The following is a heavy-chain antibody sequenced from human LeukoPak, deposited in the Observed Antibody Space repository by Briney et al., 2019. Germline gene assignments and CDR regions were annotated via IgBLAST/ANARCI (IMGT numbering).Heavy chain of an antibody. V-gene: IGHV4-38-2*01. CDR2: IYHSGGT. D-gene: IGHD6-13*01. CDR1: GYSISSGYY. J-gene: IGHJ3*02. Sequence: PSETLSLTCAVSGYSISSGYYWGWIRQPPGKGLEWIGSIYHSGGTYYNPSLKSRVTISVDTSKNQFSLKLSSVTAADTAVYYCARVREVWYSSSWHDAFDIWGQGTMVTVSS. CDR3: ARVREVWYSSSWHDAFDI.